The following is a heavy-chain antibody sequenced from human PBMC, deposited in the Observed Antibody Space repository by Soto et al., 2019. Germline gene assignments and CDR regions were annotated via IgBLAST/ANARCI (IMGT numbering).Heavy chain of an antibody. D-gene: IGHD3-3*01. CDR1: GGSISRSSSY. CDR2: INYGGSK. CDR3: AKTGFWSDYRVADY. V-gene: IGHV4-39*01. J-gene: IGHJ4*02. Sequence: QLQLQESGPGLVKPSETLSLTCTVSGGSISRSSSYWGWIRQPPGKGLEWIGSINYGGSKYYNPSLKSRITISVDTSKNQFSLKLNSVTAADTAVYFGAKTGFWSDYRVADYWGQGTLVTVSS.